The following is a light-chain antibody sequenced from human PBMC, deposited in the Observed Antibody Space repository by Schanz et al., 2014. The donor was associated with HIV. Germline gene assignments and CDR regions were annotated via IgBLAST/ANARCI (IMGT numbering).Light chain of an antibody. V-gene: IGKV3-20*01. CDR1: QIVSSTY. Sequence: EIVLTQSPGTLSLSPGERGTLSCRASQIVSSTYLAWYQQKPGQAPTLLIYGASNRATGVPDRFSGSGSGTDFTLTISRLEPEDFATYYCQHYNSFSSTFGQGTKLEIK. J-gene: IGKJ2*01. CDR2: GAS. CDR3: QHYNSFSST.